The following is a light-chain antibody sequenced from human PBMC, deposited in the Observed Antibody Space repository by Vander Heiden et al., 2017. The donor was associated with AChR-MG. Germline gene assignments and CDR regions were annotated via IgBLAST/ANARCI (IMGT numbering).Light chain of an antibody. Sequence: EIVLTQSPATLSLSPGERATLSCRASQSVSTYLAWYQQKPGQAPRLLMYDASNRATGIPARFSGSGSGTDFTHTINSLEPEDFAVYYCQQRINWPLTFGGGTKVEIK. CDR1: QSVSTY. CDR3: QQRINWPLT. V-gene: IGKV3-11*01. J-gene: IGKJ4*01. CDR2: DAS.